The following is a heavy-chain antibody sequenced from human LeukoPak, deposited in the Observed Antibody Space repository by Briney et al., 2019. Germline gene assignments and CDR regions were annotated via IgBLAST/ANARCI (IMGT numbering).Heavy chain of an antibody. D-gene: IGHD3-22*01. CDR1: GFTFSSYG. CDR3: AKEYYDSSGYYQYYFDY. CDR2: IWYDGSNK. Sequence: GGSLRLSCAASGFTFSSYGMHWVRRAPGKGLEWVAVIWYDGSNKYYADSVKGRFTISRDNSKNTLYLQMNSLRAEDTAVYYCAKEYYDSSGYYQYYFDYWGQGTLVTVSS. V-gene: IGHV3-30*02. J-gene: IGHJ4*02.